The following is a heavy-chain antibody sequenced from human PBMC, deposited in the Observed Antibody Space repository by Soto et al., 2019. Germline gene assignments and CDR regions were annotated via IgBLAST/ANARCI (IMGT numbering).Heavy chain of an antibody. Sequence: GGSLRLSCAASGFTFSSYSMNWVRQAPGKGLEWVSSISSSSSYIYYADSVKGRFTISRDNAKNSLYLQMNSLRAEDTAVYYCARDPSNSSGWYNWFDPWGQGTLVTVSS. J-gene: IGHJ5*02. CDR2: ISSSSSYI. CDR3: ARDPSNSSGWYNWFDP. D-gene: IGHD6-19*01. V-gene: IGHV3-21*01. CDR1: GFTFSSYS.